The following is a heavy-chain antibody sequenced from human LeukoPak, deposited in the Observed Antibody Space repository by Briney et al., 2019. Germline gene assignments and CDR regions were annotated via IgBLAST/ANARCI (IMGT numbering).Heavy chain of an antibody. V-gene: IGHV1-69*05. CDR3: ARGEGRRDGYNPLPY. J-gene: IGHJ4*02. D-gene: IGHD5-24*01. CDR2: IIPIFGTA. CDR1: GGTFSSYA. Sequence: SVKVSCKASGGTFSSYAISLVRQAPGQGLEWMGGIIPIFGTANYAQKFQGRVTITTDESTSTAYMELSSLRSEDTVVYYCARGEGRRDGYNPLPYSRQGTLGTVSS.